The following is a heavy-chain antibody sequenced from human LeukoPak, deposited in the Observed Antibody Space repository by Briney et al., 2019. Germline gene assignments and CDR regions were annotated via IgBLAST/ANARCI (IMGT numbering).Heavy chain of an antibody. CDR2: INPNSGGV. CDR3: ARGGVYSSSSADY. D-gene: IGHD6-6*01. V-gene: IGHV1-2*02. CDR1: GYTFNSFF. Sequence: GASVKVSCKASGYTFNSFFIHWVRRAPGQGLEWMGWINPNSGGVNCAQTFQGRIALTRDTSATTVYMELTSLTSDDTAVYYCARGGVYSSSSADYWGLGTLVTVSS. J-gene: IGHJ4*02.